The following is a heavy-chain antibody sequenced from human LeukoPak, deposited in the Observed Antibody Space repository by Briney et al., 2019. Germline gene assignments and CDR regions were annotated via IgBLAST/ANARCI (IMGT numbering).Heavy chain of an antibody. CDR3: ARGYSGYDSYYGMDV. Sequence: SVKVSCKASLGSFSSYAISWVRPAPRQGREWMGRIIPIFGIANYAQKFQGRVTITADKSTSTAYMELSSLRSEDTAVYYCARGYSGYDSYYGMDVWGQGTTVTVSS. CDR2: IIPIFGIA. J-gene: IGHJ6*02. V-gene: IGHV1-69*04. CDR1: LGSFSSYA. D-gene: IGHD5-12*01.